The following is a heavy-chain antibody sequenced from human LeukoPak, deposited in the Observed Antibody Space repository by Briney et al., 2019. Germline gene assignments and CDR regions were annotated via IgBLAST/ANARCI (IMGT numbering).Heavy chain of an antibody. CDR2: IIPIFGTA. CDR1: GGTFISYA. Sequence: SVKVSCKASGGTFISYAISWVRQAPGQGLEWMGRIIPIFGTANYAQKFQGRVTITADESTSTAYMELSSLRSEDTAVYYCAVRCSSTSCFTPTFDYWGQGTLVTVSS. D-gene: IGHD2-2*01. J-gene: IGHJ4*02. V-gene: IGHV1-69*01. CDR3: AVRCSSTSCFTPTFDY.